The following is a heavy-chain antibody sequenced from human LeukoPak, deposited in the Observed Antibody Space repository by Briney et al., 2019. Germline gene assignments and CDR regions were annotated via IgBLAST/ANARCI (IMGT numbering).Heavy chain of an antibody. CDR3: VGYYYYMDV. CDR1: GYSISSGYC. CDR2: IYHSGST. V-gene: IGHV4-38-2*02. Sequence: SETLSLTCTVSGYSISSGYCWGWIRQSPGKGLEWIGSIYHSGSTYYNPSLKSRVTISVDTSKNQFSLNLSSVTAADTAVYYCVGYYYYMDVWGKGTTVTVSS. J-gene: IGHJ6*03.